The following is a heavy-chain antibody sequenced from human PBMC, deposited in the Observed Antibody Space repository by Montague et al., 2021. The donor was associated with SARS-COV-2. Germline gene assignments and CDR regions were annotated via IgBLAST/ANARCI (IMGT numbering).Heavy chain of an antibody. CDR3: ARDLDEDASGT. V-gene: IGHV3-74*01. J-gene: IGHJ3*02. Sequence: SYADSVKGRFTISRDTAKNTRYLQMNSLRAEDTAVSYCARDLDEDASGTWGKGTMVTVS.